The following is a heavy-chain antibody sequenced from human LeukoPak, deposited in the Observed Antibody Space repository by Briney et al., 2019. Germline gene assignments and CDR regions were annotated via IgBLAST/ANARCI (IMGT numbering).Heavy chain of an antibody. CDR3: AKDGGLDYDFWSGYHRTAYYFDY. J-gene: IGHJ4*02. D-gene: IGHD3-3*01. CDR1: GFTFSSYG. CDR2: IWYDGSNK. Sequence: GRSLRLSCAASGFTFSSYGMHWVRQAPGKGLEWVAVIWYDGSNKYYADSVKGRFAISRDNSKNTLYLQMNSLRAEDTAVYYCAKDGGLDYDFWSGYHRTAYYFDYWGQGTLVTVSS. V-gene: IGHV3-33*06.